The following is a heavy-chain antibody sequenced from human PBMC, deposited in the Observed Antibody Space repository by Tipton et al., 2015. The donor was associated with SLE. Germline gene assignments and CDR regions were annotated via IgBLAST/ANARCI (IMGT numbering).Heavy chain of an antibody. Sequence: TLSLTCTVSGGSISSSSYYWGWIRQPPGKGLEWIGSIYYSGSTYYNPSLKSRVTISVDTSKNQFSLKLSSVTAADTAVYYCASRAAAGSYYYGMDVWGQGTTVTVSS. CDR3: ASRAAAGSYYYGMDV. CDR1: GGSISSSSYY. J-gene: IGHJ6*02. CDR2: IYYSGST. V-gene: IGHV4-39*01. D-gene: IGHD6-13*01.